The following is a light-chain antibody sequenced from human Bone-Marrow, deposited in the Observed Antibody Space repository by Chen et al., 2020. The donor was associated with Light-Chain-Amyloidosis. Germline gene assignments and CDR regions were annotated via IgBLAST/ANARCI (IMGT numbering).Light chain of an antibody. CDR3: TSYTITNTLF. Sequence: QSALTQPASVSGSPGQSITISCTGSSSDVGGDNHVSWYQHHPDKAPKLMIYQVTNRPSWVPDRFSGSRSDTTASLTLSRLQNEVDADYFCTSYTITNTLFFGSGTRVTVL. V-gene: IGLV2-14*01. J-gene: IGLJ1*01. CDR1: SSDVGGDNH. CDR2: QVT.